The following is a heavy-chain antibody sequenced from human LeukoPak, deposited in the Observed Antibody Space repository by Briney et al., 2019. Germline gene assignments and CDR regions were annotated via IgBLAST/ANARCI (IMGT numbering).Heavy chain of an antibody. CDR1: GFTFSDYY. CDR3: ARGGRAYSSGWFSPGRNWFDP. V-gene: IGHV3-11*04. Sequence: GGSLRLSCAASGFTFSDYYMSWIRQAPGKGLEWVSYISSSGSTIYYADSVKGRFTISRDNAKNSLYLQMNSLRVEDTAVYYCARGGRAYSSGWFSPGRNWFDPWGQGTLVTVSS. J-gene: IGHJ5*02. CDR2: ISSSGSTI. D-gene: IGHD6-19*01.